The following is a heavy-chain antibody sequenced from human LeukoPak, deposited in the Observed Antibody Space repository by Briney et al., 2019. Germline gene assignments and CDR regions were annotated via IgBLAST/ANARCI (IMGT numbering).Heavy chain of an antibody. D-gene: IGHD3-10*01. J-gene: IGHJ4*02. CDR2: IRYDGSSK. CDR1: GFTFSSYG. V-gene: IGHV3-30*02. Sequence: GGSLRLSCAASGFTFSSYGMHWVRQAPGKGLEWVAFIRYDGSSKYYADSVKGRFTISRDNSKNTLYLQMNSLRAEDTAVYYCAKVPTMVREADYWGQGTLVTVSS. CDR3: AKVPTMVREADY.